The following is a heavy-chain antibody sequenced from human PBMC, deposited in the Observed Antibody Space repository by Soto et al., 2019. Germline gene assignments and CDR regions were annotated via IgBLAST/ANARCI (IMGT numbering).Heavy chain of an antibody. Sequence: EVQLVESGGGLVQPGGSLRLSCAASGFTFSSYWMSWVRQAPGKGLEWVANIKQDGREKYYVDSVKGRFTISRDNAKNSLYLQMNSLRAEDTAVYYCAREGDSSGYIDAFDIWGQGTMVTVSS. CDR3: AREGDSSGYIDAFDI. V-gene: IGHV3-7*01. J-gene: IGHJ3*02. CDR2: IKQDGREK. CDR1: GFTFSSYW. D-gene: IGHD3-22*01.